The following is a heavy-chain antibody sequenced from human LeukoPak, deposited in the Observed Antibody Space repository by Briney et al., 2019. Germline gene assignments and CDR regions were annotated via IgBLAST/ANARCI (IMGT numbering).Heavy chain of an antibody. CDR2: ISNTGTT. J-gene: IGHJ3*02. D-gene: IGHD4-23*01. CDR1: GGSISSYY. V-gene: IGHV4-59*01. CDR3: ASATGGSDAFNI. Sequence: PSETLSLTCSVSGGSISSYYWSGIRQPPGKGLQWIGYISNTGTTNYNPSLKSRVTISLDTSKNQFSLRLNSVTAADTAVYYCASATGGSDAFNIWGQGTMVTVSS.